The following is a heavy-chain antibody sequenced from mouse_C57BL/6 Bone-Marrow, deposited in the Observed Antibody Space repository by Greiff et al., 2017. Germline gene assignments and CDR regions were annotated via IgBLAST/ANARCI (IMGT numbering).Heavy chain of an antibody. D-gene: IGHD2-4*01. J-gene: IGHJ2*01. Sequence: QVQLQQPGAELVMPGPPVKLSCKASGYPFPSSWMHWVKQRPGQGLEWIGEIDPSDSYTNYNQKFKGKSTLTVDKSSSTAYMQLSSLTSEDSAVYYCAREGDYAFFDYWGQGTTLTVSS. V-gene: IGHV1-69*01. CDR2: IDPSDSYT. CDR1: GYPFPSSW. CDR3: AREGDYAFFDY.